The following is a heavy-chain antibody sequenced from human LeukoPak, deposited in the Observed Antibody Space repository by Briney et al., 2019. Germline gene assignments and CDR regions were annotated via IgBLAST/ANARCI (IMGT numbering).Heavy chain of an antibody. J-gene: IGHJ4*02. CDR3: ARALWFGETFPAY. V-gene: IGHV3-48*01. CDR1: GLTISSYS. CDR2: ISSSSSTI. Sequence: GGSLRLSCAASGLTISSYSMNWVRQAPGKGLQWVPYISSSSSTIYYADSVKGRFTISRDNAKNSLYLQMNSLRAEDKAVYYCARALWFGETFPAYWGQGTLVTVSS. D-gene: IGHD3-10*01.